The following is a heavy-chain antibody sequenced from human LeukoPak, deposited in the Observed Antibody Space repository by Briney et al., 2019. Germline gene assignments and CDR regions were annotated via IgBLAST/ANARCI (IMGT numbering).Heavy chain of an antibody. J-gene: IGHJ3*02. Sequence: PGGSLRLSCAASGFTFSSYSMNWVRQAPGKGLEWVSYISSSSSTIYYADSVKGRFTISRDNAKNSLYLQMNSLRAEDTAVYYCASTVVVAAGPDAFDIWGQGTMVTVSS. V-gene: IGHV3-48*04. CDR1: GFTFSSYS. D-gene: IGHD2-15*01. CDR3: ASTVVVAAGPDAFDI. CDR2: ISSSSSTI.